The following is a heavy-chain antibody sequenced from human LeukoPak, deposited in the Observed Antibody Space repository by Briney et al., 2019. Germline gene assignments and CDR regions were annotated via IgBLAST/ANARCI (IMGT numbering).Heavy chain of an antibody. Sequence: GGSLRLSCVASGLTFSSSSMNWVRQAPGKGLEWVSAISGSGGSTYYADSVKGRFTISRDNSKNTLFLQMNSLRAEDTAVYYCAKDRSCSGSSCNVGSWGQGTMVTVSS. J-gene: IGHJ3*01. CDR3: AKDRSCSGSSCNVGS. V-gene: IGHV3-23*01. CDR1: GLTFSSSS. D-gene: IGHD2-2*01. CDR2: ISGSGGST.